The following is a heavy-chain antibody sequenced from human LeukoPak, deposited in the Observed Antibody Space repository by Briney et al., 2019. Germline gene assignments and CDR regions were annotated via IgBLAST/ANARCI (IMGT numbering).Heavy chain of an antibody. J-gene: IGHJ4*02. CDR1: GGSISSGGYH. CDR3: ARNKVMALAHYFDY. D-gene: IGHD2-21*01. CDR2: IYYSGST. Sequence: SSETLSLTCTVSGGSISSGGYHWSWIRQHPGKGLEWIGYIYYSGSTYYNPSLKSRVTISIDASKNQFSLKLSSVTAADTAVYYCARNKVMALAHYFDYWGPGTLVTVSS. V-gene: IGHV4-31*03.